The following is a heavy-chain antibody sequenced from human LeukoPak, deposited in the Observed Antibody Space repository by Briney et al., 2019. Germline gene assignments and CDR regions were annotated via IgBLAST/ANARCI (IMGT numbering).Heavy chain of an antibody. V-gene: IGHV4-59*01. D-gene: IGHD3-3*01. CDR3: ARDRHRDYDFWSGDAFDI. Sequence: SETLSLTCTVSGGSISSYYWSWIRQPPGKGLEWIWYIYYSGSTNYNPSLKSRVTISVDTSKNQFSLKLSSVTAADTAVYYCARDRHRDYDFWSGDAFDIWGQGTMVTVSS. CDR1: GGSISSYY. CDR2: IYYSGST. J-gene: IGHJ3*02.